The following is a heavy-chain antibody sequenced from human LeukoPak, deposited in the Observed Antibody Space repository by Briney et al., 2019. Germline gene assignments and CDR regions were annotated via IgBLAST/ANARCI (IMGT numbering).Heavy chain of an antibody. D-gene: IGHD3-22*01. CDR1: GYTLTELS. Sequence: GASVKVSCKVSGYTLTELSMHWVRQAPGKGLEWMGGFDPEDGETIYAQKFQGRVTMTEDTSTDTAYMELSSLRSEDTAVYYCATASYYYDSSFIWGQGTMVTVSS. CDR2: FDPEDGET. CDR3: ATASYYYDSSFI. J-gene: IGHJ3*02. V-gene: IGHV1-24*01.